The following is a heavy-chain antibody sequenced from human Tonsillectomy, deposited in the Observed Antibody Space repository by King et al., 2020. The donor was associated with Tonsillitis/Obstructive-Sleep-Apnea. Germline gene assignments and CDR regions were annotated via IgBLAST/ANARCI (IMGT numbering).Heavy chain of an antibody. J-gene: IGHJ3*02. Sequence: VQLVESGAEVKKPGASVKVSCKTSGYTFSSYYMHWVRQAPGQGLEWMGIINPSGDSTSYAQKFQGRVTMTRDTSTSTVYMELSSLRSEDTAVYYCAREESRGAFDIWGQGTMVTVAS. CDR1: GYTFSSYY. CDR2: INPSGDST. CDR3: AREESRGAFDI. V-gene: IGHV1-46*01.